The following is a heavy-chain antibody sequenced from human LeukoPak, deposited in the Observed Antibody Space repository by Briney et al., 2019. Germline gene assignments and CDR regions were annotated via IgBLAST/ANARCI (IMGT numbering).Heavy chain of an antibody. J-gene: IGHJ6*03. D-gene: IGHD2-21*01. CDR2: IKQDGSEV. Sequence: GGSLRHSCAASGFTFTEYWMTWVRQAPGQRLEWVANIKQDGSEVYYVDSVEGRFTISRDNTKNSVYLQMNSLGVEDTAVYYCAREAYCGGASCFAVSYIDVSGEGTTVTVSS. CDR1: GFTFTEYW. CDR3: AREAYCGGASCFAVSYIDV. V-gene: IGHV3-7*01.